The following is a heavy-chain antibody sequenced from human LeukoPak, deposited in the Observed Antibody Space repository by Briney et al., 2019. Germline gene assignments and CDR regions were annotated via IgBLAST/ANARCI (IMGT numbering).Heavy chain of an antibody. CDR1: VFTFDDYG. Sequence: GGSLRLSSAASVFTFDDYGMSWVRQAPGKGLEWVSGINWNGGSTGYADSVKGRFTISRDNAKNSLYLQMNILRAEDTAAYYCARDGLAVAPPSWFDPWGQGTLVTVSS. CDR2: INWNGGST. V-gene: IGHV3-20*03. CDR3: ARDGLAVAPPSWFDP. J-gene: IGHJ5*02. D-gene: IGHD6-19*01.